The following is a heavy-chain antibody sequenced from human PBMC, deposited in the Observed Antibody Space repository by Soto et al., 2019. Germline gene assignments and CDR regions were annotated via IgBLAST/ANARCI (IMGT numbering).Heavy chain of an antibody. Sequence: EVQVVESGGGLVKPGGSLRLSCTFTFSMYSMNWVRQAPGKGLEWVASISSGSAYIKYAESVKGRFTISRDNAKNSLHLQMIGLRGEDTAIYHFARDQGGSYDSWFDPWGQGTLVTVSS. D-gene: IGHD1-26*01. V-gene: IGHV3-21*06. CDR2: ISSGSAYI. CDR1: TFSMYS. J-gene: IGHJ5*02. CDR3: ARDQGGSYDSWFDP.